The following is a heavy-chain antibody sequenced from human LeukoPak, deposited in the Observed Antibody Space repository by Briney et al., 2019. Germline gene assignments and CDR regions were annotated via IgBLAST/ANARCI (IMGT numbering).Heavy chain of an antibody. CDR3: ARGPAGIVGATAWLDP. CDR1: AYTFANYA. CDR2: ISVSNGNT. Sequence: ASVKVSCKASAYTFANYAISWLRQAPGQGLEWMGWISVSNGNTNYAQKLQGRVTMTTDTSTKTVYMELRSLRFDDTAMYYCARGPAGIVGATAWLDPWGQGTLVTVSS. J-gene: IGHJ5*02. V-gene: IGHV1-18*01. D-gene: IGHD1-26*01.